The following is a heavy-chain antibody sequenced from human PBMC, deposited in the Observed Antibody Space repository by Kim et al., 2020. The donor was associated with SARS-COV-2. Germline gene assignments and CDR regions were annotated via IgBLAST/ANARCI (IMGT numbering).Heavy chain of an antibody. D-gene: IGHD3-9*01. CDR2: IKQDGSEK. CDR3: ARVIHHYDILTGYYPTGDWFDP. J-gene: IGHJ5*02. V-gene: IGHV3-7*03. CDR1: GFTFSSYW. Sequence: GGSLRLSCAASGFTFSSYWMSWVRQAPGKGLEWVANIKQDGSEKYYVDSVKGRFTISRDNAKNSLYLQMNSLRAEDTAVYYCARVIHHYDILTGYYPTGDWFDPWGQGTLVTVSS.